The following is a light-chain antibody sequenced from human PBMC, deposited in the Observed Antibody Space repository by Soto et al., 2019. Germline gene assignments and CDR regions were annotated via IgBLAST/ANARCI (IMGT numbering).Light chain of an antibody. CDR3: SSYAGSNNSV. V-gene: IGLV2-8*01. CDR2: EVS. J-gene: IGLJ1*01. CDR1: SSDVGGYNY. Sequence: QSVLTQPPSASGSPGQSVTISCTGTSSDVGGYNYVSWYQQHPGKAPKPMIYEVSKRPSGVPDRFSGSKSGNTASLTVSGLQAEDEADYYCSSYAGSNNSVFGTGTKLTVL.